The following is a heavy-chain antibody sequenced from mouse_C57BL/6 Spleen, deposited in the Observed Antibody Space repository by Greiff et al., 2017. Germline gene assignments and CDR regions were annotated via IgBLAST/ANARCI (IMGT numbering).Heavy chain of an antibody. CDR2: IHPNSGST. Sequence: VKLMESGAELVKPGASVKLSCKASGYTFTSYWMHWVKQRPGQGLEWIGMIHPNSGSTNYNEKFKSKATLTVDKSSSTAYMQLSSLTSEDSAVYYCAREGFITTVVADYWGQGTTLTVSS. J-gene: IGHJ2*01. CDR1: GYTFTSYW. CDR3: AREGFITTVVADY. V-gene: IGHV1-64*01. D-gene: IGHD1-1*01.